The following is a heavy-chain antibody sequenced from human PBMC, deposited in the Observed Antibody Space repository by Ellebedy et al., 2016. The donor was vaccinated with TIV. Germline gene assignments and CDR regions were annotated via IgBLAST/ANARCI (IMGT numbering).Heavy chain of an antibody. D-gene: IGHD4-23*01. V-gene: IGHV1-8*01. Sequence: ASVKVSCXASGYTFTSYDINWVRQATGQGLEWMGWMNPNSGNTGYAQKFQGRVTMTRNTSISTAYMELSSLRSEDTAVYYCARVDSGGNSDYFDYWGQGTLVTVSS. J-gene: IGHJ4*02. CDR2: MNPNSGNT. CDR1: GYTFTSYD. CDR3: ARVDSGGNSDYFDY.